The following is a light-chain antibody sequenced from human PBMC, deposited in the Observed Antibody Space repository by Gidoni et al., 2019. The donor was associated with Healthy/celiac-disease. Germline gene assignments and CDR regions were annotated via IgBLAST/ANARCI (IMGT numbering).Light chain of an antibody. CDR2: GAS. Sequence: EIVLTPSPVTLSLSPGERATLSCRASLSVSSSYLAWYQQKPGQAPRLLIYGASSRATGIPDRFSGSGSGTDFTLTISRLEPEDFAVYYCQQYGSSPITFGPGTKVDIK. CDR1: LSVSSSY. CDR3: QQYGSSPIT. V-gene: IGKV3-20*01. J-gene: IGKJ3*01.